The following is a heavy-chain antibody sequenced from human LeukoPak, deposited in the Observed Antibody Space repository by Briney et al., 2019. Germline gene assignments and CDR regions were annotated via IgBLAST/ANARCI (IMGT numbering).Heavy chain of an antibody. V-gene: IGHV3-23*01. CDR1: GFTFSSYG. CDR2: ISGNGDGA. CDR3: AKGYGVLDY. D-gene: IGHD4-17*01. J-gene: IGHJ4*02. Sequence: GGSLRLPCAASGFTFSSYGMTWVRQAPGKGLEWVSGISGNGDGAHYADSVKGRCTISRDNSENTLYLQMNSLRAEDTAIYYCAKGYGVLDYRGQGTLVTVSS.